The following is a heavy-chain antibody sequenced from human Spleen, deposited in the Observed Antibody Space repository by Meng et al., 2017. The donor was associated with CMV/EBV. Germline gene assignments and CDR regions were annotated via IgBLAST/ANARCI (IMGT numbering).Heavy chain of an antibody. Sequence: AASGFTLSDYYMSWIRQAPGKGLEWISYISSGGDIIYYADSVKGRFTISRDNGKKSLYLQMNSLRAEDTAVYYCARDAVEQQLVLSPWGQGTLVTVSS. CDR3: ARDAVEQQLVLSP. CDR2: ISSGGDII. V-gene: IGHV3-11*04. J-gene: IGHJ5*02. D-gene: IGHD6-13*01. CDR1: GFTLSDYY.